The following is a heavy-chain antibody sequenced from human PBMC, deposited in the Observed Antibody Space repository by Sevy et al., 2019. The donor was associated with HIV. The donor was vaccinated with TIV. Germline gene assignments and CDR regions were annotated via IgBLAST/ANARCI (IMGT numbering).Heavy chain of an antibody. V-gene: IGHV3-20*01. CDR1: GFTFDDYG. CDR2: INWNGGST. CDR3: ARVGYDFWSGYYSDYYYYYMDV. J-gene: IGHJ6*03. Sequence: GGSLRLSWAASGFTFDDYGMSWVRQAPGKGLEWVSGINWNGGSTGYADSVKGRFTISRDNAKNSLYLQMNSLRAEDTALYHCARVGYDFWSGYYSDYYYYYMDVWGKGTTVTVSS. D-gene: IGHD3-3*01.